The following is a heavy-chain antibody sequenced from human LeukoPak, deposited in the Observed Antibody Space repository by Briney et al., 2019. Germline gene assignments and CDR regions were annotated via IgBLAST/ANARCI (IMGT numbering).Heavy chain of an antibody. D-gene: IGHD4-23*01. CDR3: ARDPSALTTVVTFFDY. J-gene: IGHJ4*02. V-gene: IGHV3-30-3*01. CDR2: ISYDGSNK. CDR1: GFTFSSYA. Sequence: GGSLKLSCAASGFTFSSYAMHWIRQAPGKGLEWVAVISYDGSNKYYADSAKGRFTISRDNSKNTLYLQMNSLRAEDTAVYYCARDPSALTTVVTFFDYWGQGTLVTVSS.